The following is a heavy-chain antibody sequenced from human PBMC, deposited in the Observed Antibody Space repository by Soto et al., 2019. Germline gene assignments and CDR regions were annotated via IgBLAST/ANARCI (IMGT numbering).Heavy chain of an antibody. J-gene: IGHJ5*02. CDR1: GCSINDDTYY. V-gene: IGHV4-39*01. CDR3: ARLHCDSPNCVPLDP. D-gene: IGHD2-2*01. CDR2: IYYSGTS. Sequence: SETLSLTCTVSGCSINDDTYYWGWIRQPPGKGLEWIGSIYYSGTSSYNPSLKSRVTMSVDTSKKQLSLRLRSVTAADTAVYYCARLHCDSPNCVPLDPWGQGTLVTVSS.